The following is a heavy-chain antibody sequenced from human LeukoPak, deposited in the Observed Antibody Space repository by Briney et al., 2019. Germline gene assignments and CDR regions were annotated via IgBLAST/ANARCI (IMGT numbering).Heavy chain of an antibody. D-gene: IGHD3-3*01. Sequence: SETLSLTCAVYGGSFSGYYWSWIRQPPGKGLEWIGEINHSGSTNYNPSLKSRVTISVDTSKNQFSLKLSSATAADTAVYYCARGGNYDFWSGYYVSSYNWFDPWGQGTLVTVSS. V-gene: IGHV4-34*01. CDR3: ARGGNYDFWSGYYVSSYNWFDP. J-gene: IGHJ5*02. CDR2: INHSGST. CDR1: GGSFSGYY.